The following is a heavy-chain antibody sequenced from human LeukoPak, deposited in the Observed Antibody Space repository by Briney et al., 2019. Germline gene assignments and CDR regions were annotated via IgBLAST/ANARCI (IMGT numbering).Heavy chain of an antibody. J-gene: IGHJ5*02. CDR1: GFTFSSYW. Sequence: GGSLRLSCAASGFTFSSYWMSWVRQAPGKGLEWVANIKQDGSEKYYVDSVKGRFTISRDNAKNSLYLQMNSLRDDDMALYYCARGNSGSYSQDWFDPWGQGTLVTVSS. D-gene: IGHD1-26*01. V-gene: IGHV3-7*03. CDR2: IKQDGSEK. CDR3: ARGNSGSYSQDWFDP.